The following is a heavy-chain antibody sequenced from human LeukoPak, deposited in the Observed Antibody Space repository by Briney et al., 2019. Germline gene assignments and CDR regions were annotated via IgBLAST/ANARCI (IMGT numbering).Heavy chain of an antibody. CDR2: ISGSGGST. J-gene: IGHJ4*02. D-gene: IGHD3-9*01. Sequence: QPGGSLRLSCAASGFTFSSYAMSWVRQAPGKGLEWVSAISGSGGSTYYADSVKGRFTISRDNSKNTRYLQMNSLRAEDTAVYYCANDYDILTGIDYWGQGTLVTVSS. V-gene: IGHV3-23*01. CDR1: GFTFSSYA. CDR3: ANDYDILTGIDY.